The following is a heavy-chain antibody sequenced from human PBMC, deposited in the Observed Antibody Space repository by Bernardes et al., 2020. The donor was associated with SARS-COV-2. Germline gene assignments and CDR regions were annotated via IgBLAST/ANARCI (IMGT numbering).Heavy chain of an antibody. CDR1: GFTFSSYW. V-gene: IGHV3-74*01. CDR2: INGDGNSI. D-gene: IGHD1-26*01. CDR3: ARGSGNYYFDY. J-gene: IGHJ4*02. Sequence: GGSLRLSCEASGFTFSSYWMHWVRHVPGKGLVWVARINGDGNSINYADSVKGRFTISRANAKNSLYLQMNSLRAEDTAEYYCARGSGNYYFDYCGQGTPGTVSS.